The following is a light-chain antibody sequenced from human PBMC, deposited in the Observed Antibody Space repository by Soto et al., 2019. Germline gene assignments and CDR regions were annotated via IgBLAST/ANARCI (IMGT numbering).Light chain of an antibody. CDR2: DVS. J-gene: IGLJ3*02. CDR1: SSDVGGYNY. CDR3: CSYAGSSL. Sequence: QSVLTQPRSVSGSPGQSVTISCTGTSSDVGGYNYVSWYQQRPGKAPKLMIYDVSKRPSGVPDRFSGSKSGNTASLTISGLQAEDEADYYCCSYAGSSLFGGGTKLTVL. V-gene: IGLV2-11*01.